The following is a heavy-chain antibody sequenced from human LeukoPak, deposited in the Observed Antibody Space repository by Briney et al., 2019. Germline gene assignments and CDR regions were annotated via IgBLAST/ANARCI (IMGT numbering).Heavy chain of an antibody. Sequence: SETLSLTCTVSGGSISSGSHYWSWTRQHPGKGLEWIGYIYNSGPTFYNPSLKSRITMSVDTSKNQFSLKLSSVTAADTAVYYCARGASGEGYWGQGTLVTVSS. CDR1: GGSISSGSHY. CDR2: IYNSGPT. J-gene: IGHJ4*02. D-gene: IGHD3-10*01. V-gene: IGHV4-31*03. CDR3: ARGASGEGY.